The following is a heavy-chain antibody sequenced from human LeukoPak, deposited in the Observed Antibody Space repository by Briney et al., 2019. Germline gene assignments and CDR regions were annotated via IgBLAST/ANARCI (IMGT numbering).Heavy chain of an antibody. CDR1: GGSFSGYY. D-gene: IGHD6-19*01. Sequence: SETLSLTCAVSGGSFSGYYWSWVRQPPGKGREWRGEINHSGSTNYNPSLKSRVTISVDTSKTQFSLKLSSVPAADTAVYYCGGRGWSEFDYWGQGTLVTVSS. CDR3: GGRGWSEFDY. CDR2: INHSGST. V-gene: IGHV4-34*01. J-gene: IGHJ4*02.